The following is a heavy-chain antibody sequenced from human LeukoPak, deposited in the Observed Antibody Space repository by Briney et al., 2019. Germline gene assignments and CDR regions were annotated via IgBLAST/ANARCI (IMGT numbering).Heavy chain of an antibody. D-gene: IGHD3-10*01. CDR2: ISSNGDYT. CDR1: GFTFSSYA. V-gene: IGHV3-23*01. Sequence: GGSLRLSCAGSGFTFSSYAMSWVRQTPGKGLEWVSTISSNGDYTYYADSVKGWFTISRDNSKNTLYLKVNSPRTEDTGVYYCVKVRNFGSGSYDYWGQGTLVTVSS. J-gene: IGHJ4*02. CDR3: VKVRNFGSGSYDY.